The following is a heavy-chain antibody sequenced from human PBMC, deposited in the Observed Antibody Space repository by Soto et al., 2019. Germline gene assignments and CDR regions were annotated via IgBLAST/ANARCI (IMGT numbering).Heavy chain of an antibody. V-gene: IGHV1-69*13. CDR3: ARDYYGGNSRPHFDY. CDR1: GGTFSSYA. CDR2: IIPIFGTA. J-gene: IGHJ4*02. Sequence: SVKVSCKASGGTFSSYAISWVRQAPGQGLEWMGGIIPIFGTANYAQKFQGRVTITADESTSTAYMELSSLRSEDTDVYYCARDYYGGNSRPHFDYWGQGTLVTVSS. D-gene: IGHD4-17*01.